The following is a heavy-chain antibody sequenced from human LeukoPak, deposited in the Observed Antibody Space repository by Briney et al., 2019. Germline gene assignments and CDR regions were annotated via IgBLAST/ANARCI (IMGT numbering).Heavy chain of an antibody. CDR3: TTDQGCGSGSYYWFDP. CDR1: GFTFINAW. J-gene: IGHJ5*02. D-gene: IGHD3-10*01. CDR2: IKSKTDGGTT. Sequence: GGSLRLSCAASGFTFINAWMSWVRQAPGKGLEWVGRIKSKTDGGTTDYAAPVQGRFTISRDDSKNTLYLQMNSLKTEDTAVYYCTTDQGCGSGSYYWFDPWGQGTLVTVSS. V-gene: IGHV3-15*01.